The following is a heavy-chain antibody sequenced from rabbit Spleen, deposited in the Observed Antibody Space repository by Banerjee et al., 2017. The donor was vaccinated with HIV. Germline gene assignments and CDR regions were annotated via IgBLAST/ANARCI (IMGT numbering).Heavy chain of an antibody. Sequence: QLTETGGGLVQPGGSLTLSCKASGIDFTNYYITWVRQAPGKGLEWIGIIYATIDTTYYANWVNGRFTISSDNAQNTVDLQMNSLTAADTATYFCAREDVGGSYTLWGQGTLVTVS. CDR2: IYATIDTT. J-gene: IGHJ3*01. D-gene: IGHD1-1*01. V-gene: IGHV1S7*01. CDR1: GIDFTNYY. CDR3: AREDVGGSYTL.